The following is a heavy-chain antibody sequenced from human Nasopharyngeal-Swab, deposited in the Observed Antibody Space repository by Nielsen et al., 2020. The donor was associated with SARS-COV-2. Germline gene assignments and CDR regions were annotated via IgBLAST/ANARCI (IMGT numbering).Heavy chain of an antibody. CDR1: GGSISGYF. J-gene: IGHJ6*01. CDR2: VYTSGST. V-gene: IGHV4-4*07. Sequence: SETLSLTCSVSGGSISGYFLRWIRQPAGEGLEWIGRVYTSGSTNYNPSLKSRVTISIDMSKNQFFLELRSVTAADTAFYYCARNGTTKYGLDVWGQGTTVIVSS. CDR3: ARNGTTKYGLDV. D-gene: IGHD1-1*01.